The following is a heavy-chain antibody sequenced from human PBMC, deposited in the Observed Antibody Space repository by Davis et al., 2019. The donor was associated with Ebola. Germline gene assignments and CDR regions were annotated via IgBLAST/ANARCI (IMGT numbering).Heavy chain of an antibody. CDR1: GGSFSGYY. J-gene: IGHJ6*04. D-gene: IGHD2/OR15-2a*01. CDR3: AILLGRYYYYGMDV. CDR2: INHSGST. V-gene: IGHV4-34*01. Sequence: MPSETLSLTCAVYGGSFSGYYWSWIRQPPGKGLEWIGEINHSGSTNYNPSLKSRVTISVDTSKNQFSRKLSSVTAADTAVYYCAILLGRYYYYGMDVWGKGTTVTVSS.